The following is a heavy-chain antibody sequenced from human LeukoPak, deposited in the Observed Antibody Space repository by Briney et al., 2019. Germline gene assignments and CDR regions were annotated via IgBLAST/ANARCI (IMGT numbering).Heavy chain of an antibody. J-gene: IGHJ4*02. CDR1: GFTFSSYS. CDR2: IGSSSSYI. CDR3: ARDLYIRYSKGQRLPFDY. V-gene: IGHV3-21*01. D-gene: IGHD4-11*01. Sequence: GGSLRLSCAASGFTFSSYSMNWVRQAPGKGLEWVSSIGSSSSYIYYADSVKGQFTISRDNAKNSLYPQMNSLRAEDTAVYYCARDLYIRYSKGQRLPFDYWGQGTLVTVSS.